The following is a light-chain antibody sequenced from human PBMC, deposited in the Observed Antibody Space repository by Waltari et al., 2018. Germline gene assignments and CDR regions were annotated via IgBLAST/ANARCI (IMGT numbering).Light chain of an antibody. Sequence: QSVLTQPPSVSAAPGQGLTIPCTGRSTNIRAGSERHRYQPLPASAPKLLIYGNSKRPSGVPERFSGSKSGTSASLAITGLQAEDEADYYCQSYDRSLSGGYVFGTGTRVIVL. CDR3: QSYDRSLSGGYV. CDR1: STNIRAGSE. J-gene: IGLJ1*01. CDR2: GNS. V-gene: IGLV1-40*01.